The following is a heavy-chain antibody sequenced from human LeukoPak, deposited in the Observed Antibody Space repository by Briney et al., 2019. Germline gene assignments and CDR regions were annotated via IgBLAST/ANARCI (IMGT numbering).Heavy chain of an antibody. D-gene: IGHD2-8*01. CDR2: IRYDGSNK. CDR1: GFTFSSYA. CDR3: ATEGSVSADAFDI. J-gene: IGHJ3*02. Sequence: PGGSLRLSCAASGFTFSSYAMSWVRQAPGKGLEWVAFIRYDGSNKYYADSVKGRFTISRDNSKNTLYLQMNSLRAEDTAVYYCATEGSVSADAFDIWGQGTMVTVSS. V-gene: IGHV3-30*02.